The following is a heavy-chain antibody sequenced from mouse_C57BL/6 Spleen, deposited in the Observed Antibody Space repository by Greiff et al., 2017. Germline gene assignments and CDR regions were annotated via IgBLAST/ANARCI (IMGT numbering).Heavy chain of an antibody. CDR3: ASGGYYGSSYFDY. CDR1: GYAFSSSW. CDR2: IYPGDGDT. Sequence: QVQLQQSGPELVKPGASVKISCKSSGYAFSSSWMNWVKQRPGKGLEWIGRIYPGDGDTNYNGKFKGKATLTADKSSSTAYMQLSSLTSEDSAVYFCASGGYYGSSYFDYWGQGTTLTVSS. V-gene: IGHV1-82*01. D-gene: IGHD1-1*01. J-gene: IGHJ2*01.